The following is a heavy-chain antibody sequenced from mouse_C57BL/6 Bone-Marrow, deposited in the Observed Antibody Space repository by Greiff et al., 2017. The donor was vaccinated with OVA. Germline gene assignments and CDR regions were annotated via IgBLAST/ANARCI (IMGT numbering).Heavy chain of an antibody. Sequence: EVQVVESGPELVKPGASVKIPCKASGYTFTDYNMDWVKQSPGQSLEWIGDINPNNGGTIYNQKFKGKATLTVDKSSSTVYMELRSLTSEDTAVYYCARRGAGYSNYRRYAMDYWGQGTSVTVSS. D-gene: IGHD2-5*01. V-gene: IGHV1-18*01. CDR1: GYTFTDYN. CDR2: INPNNGGT. CDR3: ARRGAGYSNYRRYAMDY. J-gene: IGHJ4*01.